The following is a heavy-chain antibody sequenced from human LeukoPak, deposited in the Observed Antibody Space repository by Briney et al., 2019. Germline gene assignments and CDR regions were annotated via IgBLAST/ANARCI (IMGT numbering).Heavy chain of an antibody. J-gene: IGHJ4*02. CDR3: AREGSYYYGSGPPGPVDY. Sequence: GGSLRLSCAASGFSFSVYWMHWVRQAPGKGPVWVSRIKTDGSITDYADFVKGRFTISRDNAKNSLYLQMNSLRAEDTAVYYCAREGSYYYGSGPPGPVDYWGQGTLVTVSS. D-gene: IGHD3-10*01. CDR2: IKTDGSIT. CDR1: GFSFSVYW. V-gene: IGHV3-74*01.